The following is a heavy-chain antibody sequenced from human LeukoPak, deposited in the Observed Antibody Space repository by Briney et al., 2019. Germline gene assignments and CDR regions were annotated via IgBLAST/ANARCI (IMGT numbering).Heavy chain of an antibody. J-gene: IGHJ3*02. CDR3: ARVTRHKPREAFDI. CDR1: GGSISSYY. D-gene: IGHD1-14*01. Sequence: PSETLSLTCTVSGGSISSYYWSWIRQPPGKGLEWIGYIYYSGSTNYNPSLKSRVTISVDTSKNQFSLKLSSVTAADTAVYYCARVTRHKPREAFDIWGQGTMVTVSS. CDR2: IYYSGST. V-gene: IGHV4-59*01.